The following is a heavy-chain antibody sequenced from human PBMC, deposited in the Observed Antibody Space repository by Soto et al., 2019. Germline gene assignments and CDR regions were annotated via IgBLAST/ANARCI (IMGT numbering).Heavy chain of an antibody. CDR1: GGSVSDKTYY. J-gene: IGHJ4*02. D-gene: IGHD4-17*01. Sequence: PSETLSLTCSVSGGSVSDKTYYWSWIRQPPGNRLEWIGYVYYSGTTTYYPTLKSRVTISVDLSKNRFSLRLSSVTTADTALYYCARTTAVPNTLRSRYFFDYWGQGALVTVSS. CDR2: VYYSGTT. V-gene: IGHV4-61*01. CDR3: ARTTAVPNTLRSRYFFDY.